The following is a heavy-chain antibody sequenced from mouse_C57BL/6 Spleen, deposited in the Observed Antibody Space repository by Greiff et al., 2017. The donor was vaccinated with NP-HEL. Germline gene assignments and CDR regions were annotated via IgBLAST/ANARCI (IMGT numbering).Heavy chain of an antibody. J-gene: IGHJ4*01. D-gene: IGHD2-4*01. CDR3: TTYDYGDDYYAMDY. Sequence: EVQLQQSGTVLARPGASVKMSCKTSGYTFTSYWMHWVKQRPGQGLEWIGAIYPGNSDTSYNQKFKGKAKLTAVTSASTAYMELSSLTNEDSAVYYCTTYDYGDDYYAMDYWGQGTSVTVSS. CDR1: GYTFTSYW. CDR2: IYPGNSDT. V-gene: IGHV1-5*01.